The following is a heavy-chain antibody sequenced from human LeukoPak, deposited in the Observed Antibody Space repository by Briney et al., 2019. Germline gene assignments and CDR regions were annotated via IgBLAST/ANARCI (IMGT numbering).Heavy chain of an antibody. CDR3: ARPRTPYYYDSSGYDNSFDY. Sequence: GESLKISCKGSGYRFTSYWIGWVRQMPGKGLEWMGIIFPGDSDTRYSPSFQCQVTISADKSISTAYLQWSSLKASDTAMYYCARPRTPYYYDSSGYDNSFDYWGQGALVTVSS. CDR1: GYRFTSYW. D-gene: IGHD3-22*01. J-gene: IGHJ4*02. CDR2: IFPGDSDT. V-gene: IGHV5-51*01.